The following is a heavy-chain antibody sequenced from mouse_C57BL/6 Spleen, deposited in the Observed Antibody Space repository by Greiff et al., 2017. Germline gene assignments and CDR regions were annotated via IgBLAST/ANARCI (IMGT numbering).Heavy chain of an antibody. D-gene: IGHD1-1*01. CDR2: IWTGGGT. J-gene: IGHJ4*01. Sequence: VQLVESGPGLVAPSQSLSITCTVSGFSLTSYAISWVRQPPGQGLEWLGVIWTGGGTNYNSALKSRLSISTDNSKSQVFLKMNSLQTDDTARYXCARIPAITTVVAYYEAMDYWGQGTSVTVSS. CDR3: ARIPAITTVVAYYEAMDY. CDR1: GFSLTSYA. V-gene: IGHV2-9-1*01.